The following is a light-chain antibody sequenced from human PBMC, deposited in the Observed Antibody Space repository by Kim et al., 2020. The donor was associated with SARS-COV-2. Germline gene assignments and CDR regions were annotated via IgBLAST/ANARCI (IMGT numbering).Light chain of an antibody. Sequence: EIVLTQSPGTLSLSPGERATLSCRASQSITNNYLAWYQQKPGQAPRLLIYGASNRATGIPDRFSGSGSGADFTLTISRLEPEDFVVYYCQQYGSSLFTFGPGTKVDIK. J-gene: IGKJ3*01. V-gene: IGKV3-20*01. CDR3: QQYGSSLFT. CDR1: QSITNNY. CDR2: GAS.